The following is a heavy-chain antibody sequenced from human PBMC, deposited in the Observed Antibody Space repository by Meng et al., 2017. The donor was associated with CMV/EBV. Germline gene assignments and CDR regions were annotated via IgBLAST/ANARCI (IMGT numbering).Heavy chain of an antibody. CDR2: IYPGDSDT. V-gene: IGHV5-51*01. Sequence: GESLKISCKGSGYSFTSYWIGWVRQMPGKGLEWMGLIYPGDSDTRYSPSFQGQVTISADKSISTAYLQWSSLKASDTAMYYCARHLGPMCSGGSCNSLPSYYGMDVWGQGTTVTVSS. D-gene: IGHD2-15*01. CDR3: ARHLGPMCSGGSCNSLPSYYGMDV. CDR1: GYSFTSYW. J-gene: IGHJ6*02.